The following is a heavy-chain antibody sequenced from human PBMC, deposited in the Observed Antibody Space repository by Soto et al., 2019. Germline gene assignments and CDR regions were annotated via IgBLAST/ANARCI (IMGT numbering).Heavy chain of an antibody. CDR2: IYPGDSDT. Sequence: GESLKISCKGSGYSFTSYWIGWVRQMPGKGLEWMGIIYPGDSDTRYSPSFQGQVTISADKSISTAYLQWSSLKASDTAMYYCARHWTTTSDFWSGPQYYMDVWGKGTTVTVSS. V-gene: IGHV5-51*01. CDR1: GYSFTSYW. CDR3: ARHWTTTSDFWSGPQYYMDV. J-gene: IGHJ6*03. D-gene: IGHD3-3*01.